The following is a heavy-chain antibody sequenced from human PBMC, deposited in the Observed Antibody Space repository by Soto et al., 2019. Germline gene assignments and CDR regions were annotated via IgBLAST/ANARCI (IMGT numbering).Heavy chain of an antibody. CDR1: GGSISSYY. J-gene: IGHJ4*02. CDR2: IYYSGST. D-gene: IGHD3-22*01. Sequence: SETLSLTCTVSGGSISSYYWSWIRQPPGKGLEWIGYIYYSGSTNYNPSLKSRVTISVDTSKNQFSLKLSSVTAADTAVYYCARGLYYYDSSGYSGEFLLYHDYWGQGTLVTVSS. V-gene: IGHV4-59*01. CDR3: ARGLYYYDSSGYSGEFLLYHDY.